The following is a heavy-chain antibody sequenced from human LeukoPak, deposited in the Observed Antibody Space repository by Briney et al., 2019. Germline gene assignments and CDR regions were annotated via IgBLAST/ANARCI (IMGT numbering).Heavy chain of an antibody. D-gene: IGHD6-19*01. J-gene: IGHJ4*02. V-gene: IGHV1-3*04. Sequence: GASVKVSCKASGYTFSSYAMNWVRQAPGQRLEWMGWINTGNGNTIYSQKFQGRVTITRDTSASTAYMELSSLRSEDTAVYYCASRPGIEVAGFDYWGQGTLVTVSS. CDR3: ASRPGIEVAGFDY. CDR2: INTGNGNT. CDR1: GYTFSSYA.